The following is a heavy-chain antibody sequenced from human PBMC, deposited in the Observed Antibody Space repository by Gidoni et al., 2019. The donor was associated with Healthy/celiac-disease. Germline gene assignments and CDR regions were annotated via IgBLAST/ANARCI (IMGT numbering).Heavy chain of an antibody. CDR3: AKAKLHVEGFDY. D-gene: IGHD2-15*01. CDR1: GFTFSSYA. CDR2: ISGSGGST. J-gene: IGHJ4*02. V-gene: IGHV3-23*01. Sequence: EVQLLESGGGLVQPGGSLSLSCAASGFTFSSYAMSWVRQAPGKGLEWVSAISGSGGSTYYADSVKGRFTIYRDNSKNTLYLQMNSLRAEDTAVYYCAKAKLHVEGFDYWGQGTLVTVSS.